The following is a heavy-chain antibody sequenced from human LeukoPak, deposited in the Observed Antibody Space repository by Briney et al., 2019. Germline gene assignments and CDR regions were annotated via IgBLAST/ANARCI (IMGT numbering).Heavy chain of an antibody. Sequence: GGSLRLSCAASGFTFSSYAMSWVRQAPGKGLEWVSAISGSGGSTYYADSVKGRFTISRDNSKNTLYLQMNSLRAVDTALYHCAKVSSPYYDILTGYPRGYFYYYMGVWGKGTTVTVSS. J-gene: IGHJ6*03. D-gene: IGHD3-9*01. V-gene: IGHV3-23*01. CDR3: AKVSSPYYDILTGYPRGYFYYYMGV. CDR1: GFTFSSYA. CDR2: ISGSGGST.